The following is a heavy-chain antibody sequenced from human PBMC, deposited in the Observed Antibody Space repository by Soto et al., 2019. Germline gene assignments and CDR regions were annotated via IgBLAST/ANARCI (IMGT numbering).Heavy chain of an antibody. CDR2: IYTSGST. Sequence: SETLSLTCTVSGGSISSYYWSWIRQPAGKGLEWIGRIYTSGSTNYNPSLKSRVTMSVDTSKNQFSLKLSSVTAADTAVYYCAGGGELVPDFDYWGQGTLVTVSS. J-gene: IGHJ4*02. CDR3: AGGGELVPDFDY. V-gene: IGHV4-4*07. D-gene: IGHD1-26*01. CDR1: GGSISSYY.